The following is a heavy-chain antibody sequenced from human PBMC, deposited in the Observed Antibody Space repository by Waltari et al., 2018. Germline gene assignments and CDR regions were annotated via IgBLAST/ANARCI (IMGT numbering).Heavy chain of an antibody. CDR2: INPSSGGT. CDR1: GYTFTGYY. J-gene: IGHJ4*02. CDR3: ARDAPDHSFDY. Sequence: QVQLVQSGAEVKKPGASVKVSCKASGYTFTGYYMHWVRQAPGQGLEGVGWINPSSGGTNYAQTFQGRVTMTRDTSISTAYMELGRLRSDDTAVYYCARDAPDHSFDYWGQGTLVTVSS. V-gene: IGHV1-2*02.